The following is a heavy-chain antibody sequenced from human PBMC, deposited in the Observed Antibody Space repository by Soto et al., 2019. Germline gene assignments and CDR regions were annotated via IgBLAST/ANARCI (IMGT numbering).Heavy chain of an antibody. CDR2: ISGSGGGT. Sequence: GGSLRLSCAASGFTFSSYAMSWVRQAPGKGLEWVSTISGSGGGTYYADSMKGRFTISRDNSKNTLYPQMYSLRVEDTAVYYCARESDHWGQGTLVTVSS. J-gene: IGHJ4*02. CDR3: ARESDH. V-gene: IGHV3-23*01. CDR1: GFTFSSYA.